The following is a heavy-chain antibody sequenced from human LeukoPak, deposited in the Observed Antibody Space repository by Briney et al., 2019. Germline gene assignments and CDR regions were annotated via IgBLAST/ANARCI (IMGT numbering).Heavy chain of an antibody. D-gene: IGHD3-22*01. CDR1: GFTFSNYG. CDR3: AKDPDSSGYFENWFDP. CDR2: ISGSGSAT. Sequence: GGSLRLSCAASGFTFSNYGMSWVRQAPGKGLEWVSTISGSGSATYNAGSVKGRFTISRDNSKNTLYLQMNSLRAEDTAVYYCAKDPDSSGYFENWFDPWGQGTLVTVSS. J-gene: IGHJ5*02. V-gene: IGHV3-23*01.